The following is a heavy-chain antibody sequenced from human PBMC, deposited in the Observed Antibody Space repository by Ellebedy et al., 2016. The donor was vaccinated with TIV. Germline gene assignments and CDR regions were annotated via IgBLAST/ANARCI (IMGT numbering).Heavy chain of an antibody. CDR1: GGTFSSYA. J-gene: IGHJ4*02. V-gene: IGHV1-69*05. CDR3: ARDLGEPF. CDR2: IIPIFGTA. D-gene: IGHD3-16*01. Sequence: SVKVSXKASGGTFSSYAISWVRQAPGQGLEWMGGIIPIFGTANYAQKLQGRVTMTTDTSTSTAYMELRSLRSDDTAVYYCARDLGEPFWGQGTLVTVSS.